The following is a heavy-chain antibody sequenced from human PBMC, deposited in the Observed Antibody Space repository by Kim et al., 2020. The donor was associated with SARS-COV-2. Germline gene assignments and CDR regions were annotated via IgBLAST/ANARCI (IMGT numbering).Heavy chain of an antibody. CDR3: ARTQVERYFDWLSRGWFDP. CDR1: GGSISSYY. J-gene: IGHJ5*02. D-gene: IGHD3-9*01. Sequence: SETLSLTCTVSGGSISSYYWSWIRQPPGKGLEWIGYIYYSGSTNYNPSLKSRVTISVDTSKNQFSLKLSSVTAADTAVYYCARTQVERYFDWLSRGWFDPWGQGTLVTVSS. V-gene: IGHV4-59*01. CDR2: IYYSGST.